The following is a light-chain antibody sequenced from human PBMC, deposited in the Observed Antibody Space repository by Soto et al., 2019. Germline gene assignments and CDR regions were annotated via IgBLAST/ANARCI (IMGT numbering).Light chain of an antibody. CDR3: QQSYSAPYT. V-gene: IGKV1-39*01. Sequence: DIQMTQSPSSLSASVGDRVTITCRASQSISSYLNWYQHKPGKAPKLLIHAASSLQSGVPSRFSGSGSGTDFSLTISSLQPEDFATYYCQQSYSAPYTLGQGTKVDIK. CDR2: AAS. CDR1: QSISSY. J-gene: IGKJ2*01.